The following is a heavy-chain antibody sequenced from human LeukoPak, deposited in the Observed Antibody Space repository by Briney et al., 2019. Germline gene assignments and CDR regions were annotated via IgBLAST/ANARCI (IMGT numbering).Heavy chain of an antibody. V-gene: IGHV4-39*01. CDR1: GGSISSSSYY. J-gene: IGHJ3*02. Sequence: SETLSLTCTVSGGSISSSSYYWGWIRQPPGKGLEWIGSIYYSGSTYYNPSLKSRVTISVDTSKNQFSLKLSSVTAADTAVYYCASHYYDSSGYTAFDIWGQGTMVTVSS. D-gene: IGHD3-22*01. CDR3: ASHYYDSSGYTAFDI. CDR2: IYYSGST.